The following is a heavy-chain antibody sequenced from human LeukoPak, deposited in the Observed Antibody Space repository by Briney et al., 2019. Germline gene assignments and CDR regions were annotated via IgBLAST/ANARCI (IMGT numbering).Heavy chain of an antibody. CDR1: GFTFSSYG. CDR3: ARDRGSPDCSSTSCPEDVVY. Sequence: QAGGSLRLSCAASGFTFSSYGMHWVRQAPGKGLEWVAVIWYDGSNKYYADSVKGRFTISRDNSKNTLYLQMNSLRAEDTAVYYCARDRGSPDCSSTSCPEDVVYWGQGTLVTVSS. CDR2: IWYDGSNK. J-gene: IGHJ4*02. V-gene: IGHV3-33*08. D-gene: IGHD2-2*01.